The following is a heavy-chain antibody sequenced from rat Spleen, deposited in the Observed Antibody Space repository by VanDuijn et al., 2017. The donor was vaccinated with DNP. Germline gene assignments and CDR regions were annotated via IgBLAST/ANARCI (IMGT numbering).Heavy chain of an antibody. J-gene: IGHJ2*01. V-gene: IGHV5-25*01. CDR2: ISNSGSET. Sequence: EVQLVESGGGLVLPGRSQKLSCAASGFIFSDYYMAWVRQAPTKGLEWVASISNSGSETKYRDSVQGRFTISRDNAKNTLYLQMDSLRSEDTATYYCKLGGAYWGQGVMVTVSS. CDR3: KLGGAY. D-gene: IGHD5-1*01. CDR1: GFIFSDYY.